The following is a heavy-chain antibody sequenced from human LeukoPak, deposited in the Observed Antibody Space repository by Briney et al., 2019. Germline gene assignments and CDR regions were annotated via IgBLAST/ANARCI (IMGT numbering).Heavy chain of an antibody. V-gene: IGHV4-34*01. CDR1: GGSFSGYY. Sequence: SETLSLTCAVYGGSFSGYYWSWIRQPPGKGLEWIGEINHSGSTNYNPSLKSRVTISVDTSKNQFSLKLSSVTAADTAVYYCARGRVRDDYVWGSYRLYNWFDLWGQGTLVTVSS. CDR2: INHSGST. J-gene: IGHJ5*02. CDR3: ARGRVRDDYVWGSYRLYNWFDL. D-gene: IGHD3-16*02.